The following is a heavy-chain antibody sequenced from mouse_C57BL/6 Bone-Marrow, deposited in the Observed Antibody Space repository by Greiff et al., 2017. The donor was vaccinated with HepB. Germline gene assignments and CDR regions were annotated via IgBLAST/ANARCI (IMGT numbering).Heavy chain of an antibody. CDR3: FYGYDGYWYFDV. D-gene: IGHD2-2*01. J-gene: IGHJ1*03. Sequence: VQLVESGAELVRPGASVTLSCKASGYTFTDYEMHWVKQTPVHGLEWIGAIDPETGGTAYNQKFKGKAILTADKSSSTAYMELRSLTSEDSAVYYCFYGYDGYWYFDVWGTGTTVTVSS. V-gene: IGHV1-15*01. CDR2: IDPETGGT. CDR1: GYTFTDYE.